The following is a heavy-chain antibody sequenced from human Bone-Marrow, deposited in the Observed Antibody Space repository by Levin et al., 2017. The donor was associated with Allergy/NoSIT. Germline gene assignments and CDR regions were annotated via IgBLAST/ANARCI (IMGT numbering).Heavy chain of an antibody. D-gene: IGHD3-22*01. V-gene: IGHV4-30-4*01. Sequence: PSETLSLTCTVSGDSISSGDDYWSWIRQSPGKGLEWLGYIYYSGSTYYNPSLKSRLTISVDTSKNQFSLKLNSVTAADTAIYYCAREGHYYETSGYIDYWGQGILVAVSS. CDR1: GDSISSGDDY. CDR2: IYYSGST. CDR3: AREGHYYETSGYIDY. J-gene: IGHJ4*02.